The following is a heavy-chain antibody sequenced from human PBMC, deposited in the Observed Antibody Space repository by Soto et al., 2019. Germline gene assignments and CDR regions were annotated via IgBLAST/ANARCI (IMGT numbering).Heavy chain of an antibody. V-gene: IGHV1-18*01. CDR2: ISAYNGNT. D-gene: IGHD2-15*01. CDR3: ARDCSGGSCYLDYYYYYGMDV. J-gene: IGHJ6*02. CDR1: GYTFTSYG. Sequence: GASVKVSCTASGYTFTSYGISWVRQAPGQGLEWMGWISAYNGNTNYAQKLQGRVTMTTDTSTSTAYMELRSLRSDDTAVYYCARDCSGGSCYLDYYYYYGMDVWGQGTTVTVSS.